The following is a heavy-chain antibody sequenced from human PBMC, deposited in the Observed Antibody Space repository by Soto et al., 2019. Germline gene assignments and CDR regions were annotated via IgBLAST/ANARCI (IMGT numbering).Heavy chain of an antibody. CDR3: ACGGDCCLYGMDV. V-gene: IGHV3-30-3*01. Sequence: QVQLVESGGGVVQPGRSLRLSCAASGFTFSSYAMHWVRQAPGKGLEWVAVISYDGSNKYYADSVKGRFTISRDNSNNTLYLQMNSLRAEDTAVYYCACGGDCCLYGMDVWGQGTTVTVSS. D-gene: IGHD2-21*02. CDR2: ISYDGSNK. J-gene: IGHJ6*02. CDR1: GFTFSSYA.